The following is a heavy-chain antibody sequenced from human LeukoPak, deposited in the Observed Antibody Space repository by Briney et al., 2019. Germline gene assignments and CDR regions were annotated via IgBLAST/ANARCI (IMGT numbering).Heavy chain of an antibody. J-gene: IGHJ3*02. CDR1: GYTFTRYY. CDR3: ARASTPGAFDI. Sequence: SVKVSCKASGYTFTRYYMHWLRQPPAQELEWMGWINTNSGGTNYAQKLQGRVTMTRDTSISTAYMELSRLRSDDTAVYYCARASTPGAFDIWGQGTMVTVSS. CDR2: INTNSGGT. D-gene: IGHD2-15*01. V-gene: IGHV1-2*02.